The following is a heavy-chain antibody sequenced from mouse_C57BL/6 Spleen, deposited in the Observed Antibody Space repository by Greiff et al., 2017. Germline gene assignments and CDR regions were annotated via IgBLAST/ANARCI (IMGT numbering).Heavy chain of an antibody. V-gene: IGHV1-72*01. CDR1: GYTFTSYW. D-gene: IGHD1-1*01. CDR3: ARGNYGGNYAMDY. CDR2: IDPNSGGT. J-gene: IGHJ4*01. Sequence: QVQLQQPGAELVKPGASVKLSCKASGYTFTSYWMHWVKQRPGRGLEWIGMIDPNSGGTKYNEKFKSKATLTVDKPSSTAYMQLSSLTSEDSAVYYCARGNYGGNYAMDYWGQGTSVTVSS.